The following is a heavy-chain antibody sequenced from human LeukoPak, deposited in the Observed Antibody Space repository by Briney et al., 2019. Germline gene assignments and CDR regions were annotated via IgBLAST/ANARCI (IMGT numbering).Heavy chain of an antibody. CDR1: GFSFSSYS. J-gene: IGHJ4*02. V-gene: IGHV3-48*04. CDR3: ARDRRAHN. Sequence: GGSLRLSCAASGFSFSSYSMNWVRQAPGKGLEWVSYISNSGSAIYYADSVKGRFTVSRDNAKNSLCLQMNSLRAEDTAVYYCARDRRAHNWGQGTLVTVSS. CDR2: ISNSGSAI.